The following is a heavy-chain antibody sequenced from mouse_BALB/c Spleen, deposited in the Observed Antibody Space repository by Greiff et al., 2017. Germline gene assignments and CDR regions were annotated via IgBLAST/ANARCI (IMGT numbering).Heavy chain of an antibody. V-gene: IGHV5-17*02. J-gene: IGHJ2*01. CDR2: ISSGSSTT. CDR1: GFTFSSFG. CDR3: ARERNYDGYYDY. Sequence: EVKLQESGGGLVQPGGSRKLSCAASGFTFSSFGMHWVRQAPEQGLEWVAYISSGSSTTYYADTVKGRFTISRDNPKNTLFLQMTSLRSEDTAMYYCARERNYDGYYDYWGQGTTLTVSS. D-gene: IGHD2-3*01.